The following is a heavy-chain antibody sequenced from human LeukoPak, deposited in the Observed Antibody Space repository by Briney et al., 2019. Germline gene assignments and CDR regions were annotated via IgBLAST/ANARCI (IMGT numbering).Heavy chain of an antibody. J-gene: IGHJ4*02. CDR3: ARHARGVFGVVTTYNFDY. CDR1: GGSISSYY. D-gene: IGHD3-3*01. V-gene: IGHV4-59*08. Sequence: SETLSLTCTVSGGSISSYYWSGIRQPPGKGLEWIGYIYYSGSTNYNPSLKSRVTISVDTSKNQFSLKLSSVTAADTAVYYCARHARGVFGVVTTYNFDYWGQGTLVTVSS. CDR2: IYYSGST.